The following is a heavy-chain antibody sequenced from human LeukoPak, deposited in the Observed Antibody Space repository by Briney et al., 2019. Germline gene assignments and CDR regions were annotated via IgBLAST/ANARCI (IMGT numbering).Heavy chain of an antibody. V-gene: IGHV3-23*01. Sequence: GGSLRLSCAASGFTFSNYAMNWVRQAPGKGLEWVSAISGSGGSTYYADSVKGRFTISRDNSKNTLHLQINSLRAEDTAVYYCAREFTRAFDYWGQGTLVTVSS. CDR2: ISGSGGST. CDR3: AREFTRAFDY. CDR1: GFTFSNYA. J-gene: IGHJ4*02.